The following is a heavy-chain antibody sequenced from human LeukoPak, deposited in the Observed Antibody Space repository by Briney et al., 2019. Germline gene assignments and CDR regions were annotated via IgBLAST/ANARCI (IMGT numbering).Heavy chain of an antibody. D-gene: IGHD1-26*01. J-gene: IGHJ4*02. CDR3: ASLLSGSNQINDY. Sequence: GGSLRLSCAASGFTFSDYYMSWIRQAPGKGLEWVSYISSSGSTIYYADSVKGRFTISRDNAKNSLYLQMNSLRAEDTAVYYCASLLSGSNQINDYWGQGTLVTVSS. CDR2: ISSSGSTI. CDR1: GFTFSDYY. V-gene: IGHV3-11*04.